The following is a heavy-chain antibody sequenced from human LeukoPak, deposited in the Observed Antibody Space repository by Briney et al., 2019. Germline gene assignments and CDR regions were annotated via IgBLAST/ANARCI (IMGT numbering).Heavy chain of an antibody. CDR1: GGSISSYY. CDR2: IYYSGST. Sequence: SETLSLTCTVSGGSISSYYWSWLRQSPGKGLEWIGYIYYSGSTNYNPSLKSRVTISVDTSKNQFSLKLSSVTAADTAVYYCARARKNVLRYFDWSSHYYFDYWGQGTLVTVSS. CDR3: ARARKNVLRYFDWSSHYYFDY. V-gene: IGHV4-59*01. D-gene: IGHD3-9*01. J-gene: IGHJ4*02.